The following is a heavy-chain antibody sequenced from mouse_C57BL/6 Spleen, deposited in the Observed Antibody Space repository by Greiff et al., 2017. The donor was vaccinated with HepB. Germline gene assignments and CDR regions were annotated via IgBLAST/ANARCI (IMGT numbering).Heavy chain of an antibody. CDR3: ARSLYGNWYFDV. CDR1: GYTFTDYN. Sequence: EVKLQQSGPELVKPGASVKIPCKASGYTFTDYNMDWVKQSHGKSLEWIGDINPNNGGTIYNQKFKGKATLTVDKSSSTAYMELRSLTSEDTAVYYCARSLYGNWYFDVWGTGTTVTVSS. D-gene: IGHD2-1*01. CDR2: INPNNGGT. V-gene: IGHV1-18*01. J-gene: IGHJ1*03.